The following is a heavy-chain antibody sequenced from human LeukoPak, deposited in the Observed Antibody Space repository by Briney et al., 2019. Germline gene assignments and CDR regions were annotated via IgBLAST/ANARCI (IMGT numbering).Heavy chain of an antibody. CDR1: GFTFSSYW. D-gene: IGHD2-21*02. J-gene: IGHJ4*02. V-gene: IGHV3-7*04. CDR3: ARNRDSN. CDR2: ITKDGSEK. Sequence: QPGGSLRLSCAASGFTFSSYWMSWVRQAPGKGLEWVANITKDGSEKYYVDSVKGRFTISRGNAKKSLYLQMISLRAEDTAVYYCARNRDSNWGQGTLVTVSS.